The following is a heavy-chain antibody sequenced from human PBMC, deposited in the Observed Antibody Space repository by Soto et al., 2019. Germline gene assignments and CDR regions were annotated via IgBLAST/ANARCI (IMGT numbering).Heavy chain of an antibody. Sequence: QVQLQESGPGMVKPSETLSLTCAVSVDSISSPNWWSWYRQTPGKGLELIGEMFASGSSNYNPSLDGRITISRDTSKNHFSLKLTTLTAADTAIYYCAREGCDHRSDDWGQGIQVSV. V-gene: IGHV4-4*02. J-gene: IGHJ4*02. CDR3: AREGCDHRSDD. CDR2: MFASGSS. CDR1: VDSISSPNW.